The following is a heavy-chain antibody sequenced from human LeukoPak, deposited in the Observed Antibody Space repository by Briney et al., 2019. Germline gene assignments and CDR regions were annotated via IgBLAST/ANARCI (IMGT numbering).Heavy chain of an antibody. V-gene: IGHV1-2*02. D-gene: IGHD1-1*01. CDR1: GYTFTGYY. J-gene: IGHJ5*02. CDR3: ARAAGTTKFNWFDP. CDR2: INPNSGGT. Sequence: ASVKVSCKASGYTFTGYYMHWVRQAPGQGLEWMGWINPNSGGTNYAQKFQGRVTMTRDTSISTAYMELSRLRSDDTAVYYCARAAGTTKFNWFDPWGRGTLVTVSS.